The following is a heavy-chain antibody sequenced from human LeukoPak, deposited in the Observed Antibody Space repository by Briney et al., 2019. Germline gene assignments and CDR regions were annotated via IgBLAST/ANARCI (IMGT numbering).Heavy chain of an antibody. Sequence: EGSLRLSCAASGFTFSSYAMTWVRQAPGKGLEWVSSISDSAGNAYYGDSVKGRFTISRDNSKSTLFLQMYSLRAEDSAVYYCARTTDWVIDYWGQGTLVTVSS. D-gene: IGHD1-1*01. J-gene: IGHJ4*02. CDR2: ISDSAGNA. CDR3: ARTTDWVIDY. V-gene: IGHV3-23*01. CDR1: GFTFSSYA.